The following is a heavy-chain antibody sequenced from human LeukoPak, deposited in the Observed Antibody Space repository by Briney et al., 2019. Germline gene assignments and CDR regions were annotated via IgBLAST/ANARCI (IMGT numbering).Heavy chain of an antibody. CDR2: IGTAGDT. Sequence: GGSLRLSCAASGFTFSSYDMHWVRQATGKGLEWVSAIGTAGDTYYPGSVKGRFTISRENAKNSLYLQMNSLRAGDTAVYYCVRKLGDYYFDHWGQGTLVTVSS. V-gene: IGHV3-13*01. J-gene: IGHJ4*02. D-gene: IGHD7-27*01. CDR1: GFTFSSYD. CDR3: VRKLGDYYFDH.